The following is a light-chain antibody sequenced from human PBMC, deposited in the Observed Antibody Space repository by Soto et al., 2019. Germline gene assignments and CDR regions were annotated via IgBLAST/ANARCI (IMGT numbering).Light chain of an antibody. Sequence: DIHMTQSPSTLCASLGDRVPITCRASQTIVTWLAWYQQKPGKAPKLLIYDASTLESGVPSRFSGSGAGTEFTLTISSMQPDDFATYYCQQYNSYSFGQGTKVDIK. CDR1: QTIVTW. CDR3: QQYNSYS. V-gene: IGKV1-5*01. CDR2: DAS. J-gene: IGKJ1*01.